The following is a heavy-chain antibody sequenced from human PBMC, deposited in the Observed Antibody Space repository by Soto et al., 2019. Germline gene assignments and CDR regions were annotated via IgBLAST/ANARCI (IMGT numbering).Heavy chain of an antibody. V-gene: IGHV4-59*01. Sequence: SETLSLTCTVSGGSITSYYWSWVRQPPGQGLEWIGFIHYSGNSKYNPSLKSRATISVDPSQNQLSLKLSSVTAADTAVYYCARESAGSHKNNWFDPWGQGTLVTVSS. CDR3: ARESAGSHKNNWFDP. CDR2: IHYSGNS. J-gene: IGHJ5*02. CDR1: GGSITSYY.